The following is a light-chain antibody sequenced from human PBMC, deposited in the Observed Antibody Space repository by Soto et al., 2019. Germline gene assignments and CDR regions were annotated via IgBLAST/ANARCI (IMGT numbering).Light chain of an antibody. CDR2: AAS. Sequence: AIRMTQSPSSFSASTGDRVTITCRASQGISSYLAWYQQKLGKAPKLLIYAASTLQSGVPSRFSGSGSGTDFTLTISCLQSEDFPTYYCQQYYSYSWTFGQGTKVEIK. V-gene: IGKV1-8*01. J-gene: IGKJ1*01. CDR3: QQYYSYSWT. CDR1: QGISSY.